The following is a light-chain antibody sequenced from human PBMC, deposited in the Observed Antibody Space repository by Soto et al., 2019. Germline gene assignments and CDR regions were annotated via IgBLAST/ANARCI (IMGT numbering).Light chain of an antibody. CDR1: QDMNTY. CDR2: GAS. J-gene: IGKJ5*01. CDR3: QQLNSYPIT. V-gene: IGKV1-9*01. Sequence: DMPLTQSPPFLSASVGDIVTIYYRASQDMNTYIAWYQQNPGKAPKFMIYGASTLQSGVPSRFRGSESGAVFTLTISSLQPEDVATYYCQQLNSYPITFGQGTRLEI.